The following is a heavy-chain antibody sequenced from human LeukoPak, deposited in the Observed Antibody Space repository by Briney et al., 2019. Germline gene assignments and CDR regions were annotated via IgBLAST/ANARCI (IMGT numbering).Heavy chain of an antibody. V-gene: IGHV4-59*11. Sequence: SETLSLTCTVSGGSISSHYWSWIRQPPGRGLEWIGYIYYSGTTNYNPSLKSRVTISVDTSKNQFSLKLSSVPAADTAVYYCARGLTYYDILTAYYTFPYFDYWGQGTLVTVSS. CDR1: GGSISSHY. CDR2: IYYSGTT. CDR3: ARGLTYYDILTAYYTFPYFDY. D-gene: IGHD3-9*01. J-gene: IGHJ4*02.